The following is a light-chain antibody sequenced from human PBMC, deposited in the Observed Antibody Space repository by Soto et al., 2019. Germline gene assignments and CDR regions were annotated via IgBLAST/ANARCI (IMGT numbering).Light chain of an antibody. Sequence: EIVLTQSPGTLSLSPGERATLSCRASQSVSSSYLAWYQQKPGQAPRLLIYDTSNRATGVPARFSGSGSGTDFTLTISSLEPEDFAVYYCQHRTNWRITFGQGTRLEIK. CDR2: DTS. V-gene: IGKV3D-20*02. CDR3: QHRTNWRIT. J-gene: IGKJ5*01. CDR1: QSVSSSY.